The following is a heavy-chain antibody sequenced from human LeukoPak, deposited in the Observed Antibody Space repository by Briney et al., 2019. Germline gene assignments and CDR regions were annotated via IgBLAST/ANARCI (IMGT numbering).Heavy chain of an antibody. J-gene: IGHJ6*02. CDR2: ISYSGSA. Sequence: SETLSLTCTVSGDSISTSRYYWGWIRQPPGKGLEWIASISYSGSAYYSPSLKSRVTISVDTSKNQFSLRVSSVTAADTAVYYCARDTRTGYYGIDVWGQGTTVTVSS. D-gene: IGHD1-1*01. CDR3: ARDTRTGYYGIDV. V-gene: IGHV4-39*02. CDR1: GDSISTSRYY.